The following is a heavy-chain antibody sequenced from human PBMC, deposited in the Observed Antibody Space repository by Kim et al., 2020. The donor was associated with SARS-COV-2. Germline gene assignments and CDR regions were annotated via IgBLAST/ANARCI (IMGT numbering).Heavy chain of an antibody. D-gene: IGHD1-26*01. CDR3: ARVSPGGYFQH. V-gene: IGHV3-21*01. J-gene: IGHJ1*01. Sequence: IYYADSVKGRFTISRDNAKNSLYLQMNSLRAEDTAVYYCARVSPGGYFQHWGQGTLVTVSS. CDR2: I.